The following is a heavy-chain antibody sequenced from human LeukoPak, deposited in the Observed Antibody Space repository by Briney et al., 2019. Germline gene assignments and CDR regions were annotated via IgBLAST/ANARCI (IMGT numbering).Heavy chain of an antibody. J-gene: IGHJ4*02. CDR1: GFTFRDYY. D-gene: IGHD3-10*01. Sequence: PGGSLRLSCAASGFTFRDYYITWIRQAPGKGLEWVSYINDTGGSIFYGDSVKGRFTISRDNAKNSLFLQMNSLRAEDTAVYYCARVGLFRGIILDYWGQGSLVTVSS. CDR2: INDTGGSI. V-gene: IGHV3-11*01. CDR3: ARVGLFRGIILDY.